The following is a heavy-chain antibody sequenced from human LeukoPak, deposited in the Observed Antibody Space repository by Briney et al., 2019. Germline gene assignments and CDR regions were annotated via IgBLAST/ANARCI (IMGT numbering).Heavy chain of an antibody. CDR1: GYTFTGYY. CDR2: INPNSGGT. J-gene: IGHJ6*04. CDR3: ARSSMVRGEGYGMDV. D-gene: IGHD3-10*01. V-gene: IGHV1-2*04. Sequence: ASVKVSCKASGYTFTGYYMHWVRQAPGQGLECMGWINPNSGGTNYAQKFQGWVTMTRDTSISTAYMELSRLRSDDTAVYYCARSSMVRGEGYGMDVWGKGTTVTVSS.